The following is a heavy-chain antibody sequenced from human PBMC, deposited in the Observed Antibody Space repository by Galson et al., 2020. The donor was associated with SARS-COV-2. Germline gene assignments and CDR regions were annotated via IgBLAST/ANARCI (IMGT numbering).Heavy chain of an antibody. CDR1: GYTFTAYF. Sequence: ASVKVSCKTSGYTFTAYFLHWVRQAPGQGPEWVGWINPYTGDTNLARKFQGRVTLTRDTSSKTAYLELSRLRSDDTAVYFCARDKNSSGSYWQCFDYGGQGSLVTVSS. D-gene: IGHD3-22*01. V-gene: IGHV1-2*02. J-gene: IGHJ4*02. CDR2: INPYTGDT. CDR3: ARDKNSSGSYWQCFDY.